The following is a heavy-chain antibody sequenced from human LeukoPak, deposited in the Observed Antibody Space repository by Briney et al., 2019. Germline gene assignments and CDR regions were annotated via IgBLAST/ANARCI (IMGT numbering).Heavy chain of an antibody. CDR2: IISILGIA. Sequence: SVKVSCKASGGTFSSYAISWVRQAPGQGLEWMGRIISILGIANYAQKFQGRVTITADKSTSTAYMELSSLRSEDTAVYYCASAFKGGEDQKYSSGLLSRFDYWGQGTLVTVSS. CDR1: GGTFSSYA. J-gene: IGHJ4*02. CDR3: ASAFKGGEDQKYSSGLLSRFDY. D-gene: IGHD6-19*01. V-gene: IGHV1-69*04.